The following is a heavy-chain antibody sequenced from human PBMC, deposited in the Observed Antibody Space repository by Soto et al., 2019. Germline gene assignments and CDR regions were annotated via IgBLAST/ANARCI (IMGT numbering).Heavy chain of an antibody. Sequence: VQLVQSGAEVKKPGASVRVSCKASGYTFTNYGISWVRQAPGQGLEGMGWVSGYNGNTNYAQKLRGRVTMTTDTSTSTAYMELRTLRSDDTAVYYCARDEGSHGFDSWGQGTLVTVSS. V-gene: IGHV1-18*04. CDR3: ARDEGSHGFDS. J-gene: IGHJ4*02. CDR2: VSGYNGNT. D-gene: IGHD6-19*01. CDR1: GYTFTNYG.